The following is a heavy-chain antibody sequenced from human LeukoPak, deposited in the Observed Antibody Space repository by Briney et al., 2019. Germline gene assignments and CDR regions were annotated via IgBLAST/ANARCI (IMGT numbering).Heavy chain of an antibody. Sequence: ASVKVSCKASGYSFTSYYMHWVRQAPGQGLERMGIIKPSGGSTSYAQKFQGRVAMARDTSTSTVYMELSSLRSEDTAVYYCAREGFRQSHNWFDPWGQGTLVTVSS. CDR1: GYSFTSYY. D-gene: IGHD2-21*01. CDR3: AREGFRQSHNWFDP. CDR2: IKPSGGST. V-gene: IGHV1-46*01. J-gene: IGHJ5*02.